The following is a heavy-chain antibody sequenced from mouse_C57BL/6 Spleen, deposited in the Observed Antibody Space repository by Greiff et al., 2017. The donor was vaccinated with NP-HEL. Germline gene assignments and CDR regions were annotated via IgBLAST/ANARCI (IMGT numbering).Heavy chain of an antibody. CDR1: GYTFTSYW. D-gene: IGHD3-2*02. V-gene: IGHV1-64*01. Sequence: QVQLQQSGAELVKPGASVKLSCKASGYTFTSYWMHWVKQRPGQGLEWIGMIHPNSGSTNYNEKFKSKATLTVDKSSSTAYMQLSSLTSEDSAVYYCARSGGRAMDYWGQGTSVTVSS. CDR2: IHPNSGST. J-gene: IGHJ4*01. CDR3: ARSGGRAMDY.